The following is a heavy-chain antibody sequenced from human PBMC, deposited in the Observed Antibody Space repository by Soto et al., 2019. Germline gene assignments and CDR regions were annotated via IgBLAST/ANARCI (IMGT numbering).Heavy chain of an antibody. CDR2: ISGSGGST. CDR1: GFTFSSYA. CDR3: AIVCNSSLYTDFGMHF. D-gene: IGHD2-2*01. V-gene: IGHV3-23*01. J-gene: IGHJ6*02. Sequence: GGSLRISCAASGFTFSSYAMSWVRQAPGKGLEWVSAISGSGGSTYYADSVKGRFTISRDNSKNTLYLQMNSLRAEDTAVYYCAIVCNSSLYTDFGMHFWGQGPTVT.